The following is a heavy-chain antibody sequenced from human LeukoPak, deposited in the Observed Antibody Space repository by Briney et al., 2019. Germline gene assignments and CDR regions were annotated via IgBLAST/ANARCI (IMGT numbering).Heavy chain of an antibody. CDR3: AKPDLAGGAAGTFDS. CDR2: IYYDGSNK. D-gene: IGHD6-13*01. CDR1: GFTFSSYG. Sequence: GRSLRLSCAASGFTFSSYGMHWVRQAPGKGLEWVSVIYYDGSNKYYADSVKGRFTISRDNSKNMLYLQMSSPRAEDTAVYYCAKPDLAGGAAGTFDSWGKGTLVTVSS. J-gene: IGHJ4*02. V-gene: IGHV3-33*06.